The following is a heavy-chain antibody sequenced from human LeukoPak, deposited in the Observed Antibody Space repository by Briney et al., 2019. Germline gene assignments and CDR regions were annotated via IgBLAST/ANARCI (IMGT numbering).Heavy chain of an antibody. CDR2: TYYRSKWSN. J-gene: IGHJ3*02. V-gene: IGHV6-1*01. Sequence: SQTLSLTCVISGDSVSSNSAAWNWIRQSPSRGLEWLGRTYYRSKWSNDYALSVQSRITVNPDTSKNHFSLQLNSVTPEDSAVYYCARYRHDAFDIWGQGAPVTVSP. CDR1: GDSVSSNSAA. CDR3: ARYRHDAFDI. D-gene: IGHD3-16*02.